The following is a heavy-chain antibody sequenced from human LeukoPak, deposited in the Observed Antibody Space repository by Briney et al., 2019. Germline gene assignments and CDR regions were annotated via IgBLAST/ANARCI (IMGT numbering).Heavy chain of an antibody. CDR2: INPNSGGT. D-gene: IGHD3-10*01. V-gene: IGHV1-2*02. J-gene: IGHJ3*02. CDR1: GYTFTGYY. CDR3: ARNIWFGESADAFDI. Sequence: GASVMVSCKASGYTFTGYYMHWVRQAPGQGLEWMGWINPNSGGTNYAQTFQGRVTMTRDKSIRTAYMELSRLTSDDTAAYYCARNIWFGESADAFDIWGQGTMVTVSS.